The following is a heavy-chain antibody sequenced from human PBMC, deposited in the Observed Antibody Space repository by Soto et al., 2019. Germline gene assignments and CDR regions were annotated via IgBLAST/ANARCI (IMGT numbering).Heavy chain of an antibody. D-gene: IGHD1-26*01. Sequence: QVQLQQWGSGLLKPSETLSLTCAIYGGSFSDYYWHWIRQSPGMGWEWIGEINLSGRVNFTPSLKSRTSLSMDTSRNQFFLTLRSVTAADTAVYFCARTPTRGASAWLDPWGRGHLVTVSS. V-gene: IGHV4-34*01. CDR1: GGSFSDYY. CDR3: ARTPTRGASAWLDP. J-gene: IGHJ5*02. CDR2: INLSGRV.